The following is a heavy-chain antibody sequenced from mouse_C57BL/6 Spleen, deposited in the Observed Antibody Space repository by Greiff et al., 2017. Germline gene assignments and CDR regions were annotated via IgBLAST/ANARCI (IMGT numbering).Heavy chain of an antibody. Sequence: EVMLVESGGGLVKPGGSLKLSCAASGFTFSSYAMSWVRQTPEKRLEWVATISDGGSYTYYPDNVKGRFTISRDNAKNSLYLQMSHLKSEDTAMYYCARDYDYGGGFDYWGQGTTRTVSS. CDR3: ARDYDYGGGFDY. CDR2: ISDGGSYT. CDR1: GFTFSSYA. V-gene: IGHV5-4*01. J-gene: IGHJ2*01. D-gene: IGHD2-4*01.